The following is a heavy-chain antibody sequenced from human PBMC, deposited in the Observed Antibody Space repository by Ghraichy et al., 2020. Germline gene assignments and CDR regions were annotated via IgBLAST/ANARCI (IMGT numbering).Heavy chain of an antibody. CDR2: ISSNGGST. D-gene: IGHD1-26*01. Sequence: SCSASGFTFSSYAMHWVRQAPGKGLEYVSAISSNGGSTYYADSVKGRFTISRDNSKNTLYLQMSSLRAEGTAVYYCVKDSGSYYGIDYWGQGTLVTVSS. V-gene: IGHV3-64D*06. CDR1: GFTFSSYA. J-gene: IGHJ4*02. CDR3: VKDSGSYYGIDY.